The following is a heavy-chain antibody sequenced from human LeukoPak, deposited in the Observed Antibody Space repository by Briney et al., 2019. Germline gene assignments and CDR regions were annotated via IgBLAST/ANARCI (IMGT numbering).Heavy chain of an antibody. J-gene: IGHJ6*03. Sequence: GASVKVSCKASGYTFTSYDINWVRQATGQGLEWMGWMNPNSGNTGYAHKFQGRVTMTRNTSISTAYMELSSLRSEDTAVYYCARGYSSGWYFNRYYYYYMDVWGKGTTVTISS. CDR2: MNPNSGNT. V-gene: IGHV1-8*01. D-gene: IGHD6-19*01. CDR3: ARGYSSGWYFNRYYYYYMDV. CDR1: GYTFTSYD.